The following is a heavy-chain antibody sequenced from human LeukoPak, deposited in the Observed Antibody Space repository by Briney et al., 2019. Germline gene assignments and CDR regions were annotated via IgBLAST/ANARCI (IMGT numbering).Heavy chain of an antibody. Sequence: PGGSLRLSCAASGFTFSSNWMSWVRQAPGKGLEWVANVKQDGSETYYVDSVKGRFTISRDNAKNSLFLQMNTLRVEDTAVYYCARAYRYAFEPWVQGTLVTVSS. CDR2: VKQDGSET. CDR1: GFTFSSNW. J-gene: IGHJ5*02. D-gene: IGHD5-18*01. CDR3: ARAYRYAFEP. V-gene: IGHV3-7*04.